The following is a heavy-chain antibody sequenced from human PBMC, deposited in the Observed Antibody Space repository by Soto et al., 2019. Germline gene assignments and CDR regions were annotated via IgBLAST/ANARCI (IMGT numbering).Heavy chain of an antibody. Sequence: ASVKVSCKTSGYTFTSYTLHWVRQAPGQGLEWMGWINAGNGREKYSQRFQDRVSLSTDKPAATAYMELRSLRSEDTAMYYCARGGGWVGEASFDSWGQGTLVTVSS. CDR2: INAGNGRE. D-gene: IGHD3-10*01. J-gene: IGHJ4*02. V-gene: IGHV1-3*01. CDR1: GYTFTSYT. CDR3: ARGGGWVGEASFDS.